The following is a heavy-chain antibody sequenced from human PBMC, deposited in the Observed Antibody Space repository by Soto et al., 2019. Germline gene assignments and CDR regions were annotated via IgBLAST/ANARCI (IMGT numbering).Heavy chain of an antibody. CDR1: GSTFTNYW. CDR2: IDGVGAST. CDR3: TTVFEY. Sequence: EVQLVQSGGVSVQRGGSLRLSCAPSGSTFTNYWMHWVRQVPGMGLVWVSRIDGVGASTSCSDSVRGRFTISRDNAENMLYLQINSLTAEDTAVYDCTTVFEYWGQGTLVTVSS. J-gene: IGHJ4*02. V-gene: IGHV3-74*01.